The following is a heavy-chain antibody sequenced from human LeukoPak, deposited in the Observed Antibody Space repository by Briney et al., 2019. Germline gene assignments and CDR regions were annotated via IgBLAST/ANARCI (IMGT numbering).Heavy chain of an antibody. D-gene: IGHD5-18*01. CDR3: ARDTAMVTDY. CDR1: GGSFSGYY. J-gene: IGHJ4*02. Sequence: PSETLSLTCAVYGGSFSGYYWSWIRQPPGKGLEWIGYIYHSGSTYYNPSLKSRVTISVDRSKNQFSLKLSSVTAADTAVYYCARDTAMVTDYWGQGTLVTVSS. CDR2: IYHSGST. V-gene: IGHV4-34*01.